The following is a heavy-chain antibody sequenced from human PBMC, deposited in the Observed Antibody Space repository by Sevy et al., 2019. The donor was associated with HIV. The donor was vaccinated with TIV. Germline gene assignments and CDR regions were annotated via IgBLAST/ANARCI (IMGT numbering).Heavy chain of an antibody. D-gene: IGHD6-13*01. V-gene: IGHV3-72*01. CDR1: GFTFSDHY. CDR3: ATHAGIAAAGRVFDY. J-gene: IGHJ4*02. Sequence: GGSLRLSCAASGFTFSDHYMEWVRQAPGKGLEWVGRIRNKADSYTTEYAASVKGRLTISRDDSKNSLYLLMNSLKTEDTAMYYCATHAGIAAAGRVFDYWGQGTLVTVSS. CDR2: IRNKADSYTT.